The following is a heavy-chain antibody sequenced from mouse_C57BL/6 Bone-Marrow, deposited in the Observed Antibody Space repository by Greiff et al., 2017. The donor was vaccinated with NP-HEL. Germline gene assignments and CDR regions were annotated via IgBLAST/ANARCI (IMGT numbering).Heavy chain of an antibody. CDR3: VRDNGSSLLYYAMDY. V-gene: IGHV10-3*01. D-gene: IGHD1-1*01. Sequence: EVKVVESGGGLVQPKGSLKLSCAASGFTFNTYAMHWFRQAPGKGLEWVARIRSKSSNYATYYADSVKDRFTISRDDSQSMLYLQMNNLKTEDTAMYYCVRDNGSSLLYYAMDYWGQGTSVTVSS. CDR1: GFTFNTYA. CDR2: IRSKSSNYAT. J-gene: IGHJ4*01.